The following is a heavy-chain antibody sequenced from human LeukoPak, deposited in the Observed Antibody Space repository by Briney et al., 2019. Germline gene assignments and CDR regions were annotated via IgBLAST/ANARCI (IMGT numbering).Heavy chain of an antibody. CDR2: ISGSGGST. CDR1: GFTFSSYG. Sequence: LAGGSLRLSCAASGFTFSSYGMSWVRQAPGKGLEWVSAISGSGGSTYYADSVKGRFTISRDNSKNTLYLQMNSLRAEDTAVYYCAKAGFSYAGYGSSWYAYWGQGTLVTVSS. CDR3: AKAGFSYAGYGSSWYAY. J-gene: IGHJ4*02. V-gene: IGHV3-23*01. D-gene: IGHD6-13*01.